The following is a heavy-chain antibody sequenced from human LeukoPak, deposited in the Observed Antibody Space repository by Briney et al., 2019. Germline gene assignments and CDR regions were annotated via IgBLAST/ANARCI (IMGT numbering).Heavy chain of an antibody. CDR1: GGSISSYY. Sequence: PSETLSLTCTVSGGSISSYYWSWIRQPPGKGLEWIGYIYYSGSTNYNPSFKSRVTISVDTSKNQFSLKLSSVTAADTAVYYCARETRELPDYWGQGTLVTVSS. V-gene: IGHV4-59*01. D-gene: IGHD1-26*01. CDR3: ARETRELPDY. J-gene: IGHJ4*02. CDR2: IYYSGST.